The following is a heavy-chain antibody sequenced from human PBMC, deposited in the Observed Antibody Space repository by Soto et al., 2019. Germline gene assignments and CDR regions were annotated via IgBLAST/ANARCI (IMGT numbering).Heavy chain of an antibody. D-gene: IGHD1-26*01. Sequence: QVQLVQSGAEVKKPGSSVKVSCKASGGTFSIYTITWVRQVPGQGLEWMGRIIPVLGVANYAQRFQGRVTITADKSTSTTYMELSSLRSEDTAVYYCARSGSYENWFDPWGQVTLVTVSS. CDR1: GGTFSIYT. J-gene: IGHJ5*02. CDR2: IIPVLGVA. CDR3: ARSGSYENWFDP. V-gene: IGHV1-69*02.